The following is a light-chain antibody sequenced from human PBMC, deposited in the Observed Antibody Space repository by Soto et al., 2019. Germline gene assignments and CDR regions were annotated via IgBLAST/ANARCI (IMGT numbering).Light chain of an antibody. CDR1: QSVRRY. CDR2: EAS. CDR3: QQRNNWPPGYT. V-gene: IGKV3-11*01. Sequence: EIVLKQSPATLSLSPGERATLSCRASQSVRRYLAWYQQKPGQAPRLLIYEASNRATGIPARFSGSGSGTDFTLTISSLEPEDFAVYYYQQRNNWPPGYTFGQGTKLEIK. J-gene: IGKJ2*01.